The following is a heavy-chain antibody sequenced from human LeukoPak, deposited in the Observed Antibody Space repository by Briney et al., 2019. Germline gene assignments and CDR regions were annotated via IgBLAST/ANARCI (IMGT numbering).Heavy chain of an antibody. V-gene: IGHV1-18*01. J-gene: IGHJ4*02. CDR2: ISAYNGNT. CDR3: ARDPRLYGYDFWSGTFDY. D-gene: IGHD3-3*01. Sequence: ASVKVSCXASGYTFTSYGISWVRQAPGQGLEWMGRISAYNGNTNYAQRLQGRVTMTTDTSTSTAYMELRSLRSDDTAVYYCARDPRLYGYDFWSGTFDYWGQGTLVTVSS. CDR1: GYTFTSYG.